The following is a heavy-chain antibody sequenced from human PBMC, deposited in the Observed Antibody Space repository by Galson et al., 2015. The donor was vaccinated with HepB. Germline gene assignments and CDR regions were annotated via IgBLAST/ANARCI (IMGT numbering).Heavy chain of an antibody. J-gene: IGHJ4*02. CDR1: GFSFSNYA. CDR3: AASPSGWYWYYFDN. Sequence: SLRLSCAASGFSFSNYAMNWVRQTPGKGLEWVSAISGTGGSTYYADSVKGRFTISRDNSKNTLYLQMNSLRAEDTAVYYCAASPSGWYWYYFDNWGQGTLVTVSS. D-gene: IGHD6-19*01. CDR2: ISGTGGST. V-gene: IGHV3-23*01.